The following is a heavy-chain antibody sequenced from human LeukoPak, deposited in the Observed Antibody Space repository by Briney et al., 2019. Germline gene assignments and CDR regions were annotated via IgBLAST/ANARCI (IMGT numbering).Heavy chain of an antibody. Sequence: GGSLRLSCAASGFTFSSYSMNWVRQAPGKGLEWVSSVSSSSSYIYYADSVKGRFTISRDNAKNSLYLQMNSLRAEDTAVYYCARDPPNSGYALDVWGQGTTVTVSS. J-gene: IGHJ3*01. V-gene: IGHV3-21*01. CDR1: GFTFSSYS. CDR2: VSSSSSYI. CDR3: ARDPPNSGYALDV. D-gene: IGHD7-27*01.